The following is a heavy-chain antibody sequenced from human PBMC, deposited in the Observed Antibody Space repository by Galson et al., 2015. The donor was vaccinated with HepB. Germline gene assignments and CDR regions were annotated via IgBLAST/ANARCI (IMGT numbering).Heavy chain of an antibody. J-gene: IGHJ4*02. CDR2: MNPNSGNT. CDR1: GYTFTSYD. CDR3: ARGPLHYYDSSGYYLLDY. Sequence: SVKVSCKASGYTFTSYDINWVRQATGQGLGWMGWMNPNSGNTGYAQKFQGRVTMTRNTSISTAYMELSSLRSEDTAVYYCARGPLHYYDSSGYYLLDYWGQGTLVTVSS. D-gene: IGHD3-22*01. V-gene: IGHV1-8*01.